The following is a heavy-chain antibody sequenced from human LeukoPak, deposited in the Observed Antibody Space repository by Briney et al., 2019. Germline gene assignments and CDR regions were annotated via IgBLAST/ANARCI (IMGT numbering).Heavy chain of an antibody. CDR1: GFTFSSYG. J-gene: IGHJ3*02. CDR2: IRYDGSNK. CDR3: AKEVDIVATDDAFDI. V-gene: IGHV3-30*02. Sequence: GGSLRLSCAASGFTFSSYGMHWVRQAPGKGLEWVAFIRYDGSNKYYADSVKGRFTISRDNSKNTLYLQMNSLRAEDTAVYYCAKEVDIVATDDAFDIWGQGTMVTVSS. D-gene: IGHD5-12*01.